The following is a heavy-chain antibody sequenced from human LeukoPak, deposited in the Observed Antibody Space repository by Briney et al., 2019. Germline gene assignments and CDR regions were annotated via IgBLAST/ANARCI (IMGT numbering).Heavy chain of an antibody. CDR1: GFTFSNYA. J-gene: IGHJ4*02. D-gene: IGHD6-13*01. CDR3: AKPAAAAAGTYFDY. Sequence: GGSLRLSCGASGFTFSNYAMSWVRQAPGKGLEWVSTISDGGGATYYSDSVKGRFAVSRDNSKNTLYLQMNSLRAEDTAVYYCAKPAAAAAGTYFDYWGQGTLVTVSS. CDR2: ISDGGGAT. V-gene: IGHV3-23*01.